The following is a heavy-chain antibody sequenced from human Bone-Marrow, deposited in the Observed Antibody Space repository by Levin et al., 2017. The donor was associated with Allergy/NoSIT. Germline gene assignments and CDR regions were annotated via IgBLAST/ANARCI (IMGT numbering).Heavy chain of an antibody. V-gene: IGHV2-5*02. D-gene: IGHD6-19*01. CDR1: GFSLSTSGVG. J-gene: IGHJ2*01. CDR3: AHLRATGYSSGWYAIDLSTPLDWYFDL. CDR2: IYWDDDK. Sequence: SGPTLVKPTQTLTLTCTFSGFSLSTSGVGVGWIRQPPGKALEWLALIYWDDDKRYSPSLKSRLTITKDTSKNQVVLTMTNMDPVDTATYYCAHLRATGYSSGWYAIDLSTPLDWYFDLWGRGTLVTVSS.